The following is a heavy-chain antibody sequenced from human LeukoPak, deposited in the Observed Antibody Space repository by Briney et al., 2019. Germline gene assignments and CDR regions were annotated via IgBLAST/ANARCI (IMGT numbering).Heavy chain of an antibody. Sequence: GGSLRLSCAASTFTFNRHWMSWVHQAPGKGLEWVANLNQDGSDKYYVDSVKGRFTISRDNAKNSLHLQMNSLRAEDTAVYYCARDGGWFLDYWGQGTLVTVSS. V-gene: IGHV3-7*05. D-gene: IGHD6-19*01. J-gene: IGHJ4*02. CDR1: TFTFNRHW. CDR2: LNQDGSDK. CDR3: ARDGGWFLDY.